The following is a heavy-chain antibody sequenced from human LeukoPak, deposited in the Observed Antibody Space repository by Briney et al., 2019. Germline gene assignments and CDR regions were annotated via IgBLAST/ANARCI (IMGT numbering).Heavy chain of an antibody. V-gene: IGHV1-69*06. D-gene: IGHD6-13*01. CDR3: ARAEWAAAAGTAY. CDR2: IIPIFGTA. Sequence: ASVKVSCKASGGTFSSYAISWVRQAPGQGLEWMGGIIPIFGTANYAQKFQGRVTITADTSTSTAYMELRSLRSDDTAVYYCARAEWAAAAGTAYWGQGTLVTVSS. J-gene: IGHJ4*02. CDR1: GGTFSSYA.